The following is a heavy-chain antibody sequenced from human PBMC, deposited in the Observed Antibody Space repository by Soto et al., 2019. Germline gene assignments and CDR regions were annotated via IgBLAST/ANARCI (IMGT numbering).Heavy chain of an antibody. CDR1: GGSISSYY. CDR3: ARVVIVGDTPYFDY. CDR2: IYYSGST. Sequence: SETLSLTCTVSGGSISSYYWSWIRQPPGKGLEWIGYIYYSGSTNYNPSLKSRVTISVDTSKNQFSLKLSSVTAADTAVYYCARVVIVGDTPYFDYWGKGTLVTVSS. V-gene: IGHV4-59*01. J-gene: IGHJ4*02. D-gene: IGHD1-26*01.